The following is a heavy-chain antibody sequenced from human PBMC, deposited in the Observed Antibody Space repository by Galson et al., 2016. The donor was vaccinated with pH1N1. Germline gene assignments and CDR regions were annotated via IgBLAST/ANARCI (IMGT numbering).Heavy chain of an antibody. CDR1: GGSINSWSYY. CDR2: IYYNGNT. Sequence: LTCTVSGGSINSWSYYWGWIRQPPGKGLEWIGTIYYNGNTYYNPSLKSRVTISVDTSKNQFSLKLTSVTAADTAVYYCARDKSLVGPTAGVPFDIWGQGTMVTVSS. V-gene: IGHV4-39*07. J-gene: IGHJ3*02. D-gene: IGHD1-26*01. CDR3: ARDKSLVGPTAGVPFDI.